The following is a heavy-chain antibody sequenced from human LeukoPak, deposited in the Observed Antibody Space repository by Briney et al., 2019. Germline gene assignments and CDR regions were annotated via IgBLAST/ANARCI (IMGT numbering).Heavy chain of an antibody. Sequence: PSETLSLTCTVSGGSISSYYWSWIRQPAGKGLEWIGRIYTSGSTNYNPSLKSRVTMSVDTSKNQFSLELSSVTAADTAVYYCARGQYYYGSGSYAKLDYWGQGTLVTVSS. D-gene: IGHD3-10*01. V-gene: IGHV4-4*07. CDR1: GGSISSYY. CDR3: ARGQYYYGSGSYAKLDY. J-gene: IGHJ4*02. CDR2: IYTSGST.